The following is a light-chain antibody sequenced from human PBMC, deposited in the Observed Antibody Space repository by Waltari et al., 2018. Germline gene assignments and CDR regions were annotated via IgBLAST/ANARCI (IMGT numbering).Light chain of an antibody. CDR2: DAS. CDR1: QGVTKY. Sequence: EIVLTQSPAILSLSPGERATLSCRPSQGVTKYLSWYQLKPGQAPRLLIYDASNRATGIPTRFSGSGSGTDFTLTISSLEPDDFAVYFCHLRGNWRYTFGQGTKLEIK. V-gene: IGKV3-11*01. J-gene: IGKJ2*01. CDR3: HLRGNWRYT.